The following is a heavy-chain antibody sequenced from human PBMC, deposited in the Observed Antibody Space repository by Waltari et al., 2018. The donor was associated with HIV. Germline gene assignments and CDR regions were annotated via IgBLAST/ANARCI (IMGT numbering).Heavy chain of an antibody. Sequence: VQLVQSGAEVKKPGASLKVSCKASGMTSTGSHMPWVRQAPGQGLERMGWINPNSGGTNYAQKFQGRVTMTRDTSISTAYMELSRLRSDDTAVYYCARDTPDAYYYDTSGYWSWGQGTLVTVSS. CDR3: ARDTPDAYYYDTSGYWS. CDR1: GMTSTGSH. CDR2: INPNSGGT. D-gene: IGHD3-22*01. V-gene: IGHV1-2*02. J-gene: IGHJ5*02.